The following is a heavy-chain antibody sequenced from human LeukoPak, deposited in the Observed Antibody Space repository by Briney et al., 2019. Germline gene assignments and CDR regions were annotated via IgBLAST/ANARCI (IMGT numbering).Heavy chain of an antibody. V-gene: IGHV3-7*01. Sequence: GGSLRLSCAASGFTFSSYWMSWVRQAPGKGLEWVANIKQDGSEKYYVDSVKGRFTISRDNAKNSLYLQMNSLRAEDTAVYYCARVIMDTAMGVGFDPWGQGTLVTVSS. D-gene: IGHD5-18*01. CDR1: GFTFSSYW. CDR2: IKQDGSEK. J-gene: IGHJ5*02. CDR3: ARVIMDTAMGVGFDP.